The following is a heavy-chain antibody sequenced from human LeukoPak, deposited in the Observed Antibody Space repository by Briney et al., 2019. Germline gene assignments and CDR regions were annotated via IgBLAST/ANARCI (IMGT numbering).Heavy chain of an antibody. J-gene: IGHJ4*02. Sequence: GGSLRLXCAASGLTFSSYAMSWVRQTPGKGLEWVSAISGSGGSTYYADSVKGRFTISRDNSKNTLYLQMNSLRAEDTAVYYCAKDRGGSSGWYYFDYWGQGTLVTVSS. CDR2: ISGSGGST. CDR3: AKDRGGSSGWYYFDY. D-gene: IGHD6-19*01. V-gene: IGHV3-23*01. CDR1: GLTFSSYA.